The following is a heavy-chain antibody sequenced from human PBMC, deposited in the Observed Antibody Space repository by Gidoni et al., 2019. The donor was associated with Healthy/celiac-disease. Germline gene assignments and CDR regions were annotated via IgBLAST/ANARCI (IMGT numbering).Heavy chain of an antibody. D-gene: IGHD4-17*01. V-gene: IGHV1-69*06. CDR1: GGTFSSYA. CDR3: ARDPRGLYGDYDDY. J-gene: IGHJ4*02. CDR2: IIPIFGTA. Sequence: LQLVQSGAEVKKPGSSVKVSCKASGGTFSSYAIRWVRQSPGQGLEWMGGIIPIFGTANYAEKFQGRVTITADKSTSTAYRELSSLRSEDTAVYYCARDPRGLYGDYDDYWGQGTLVTVSS.